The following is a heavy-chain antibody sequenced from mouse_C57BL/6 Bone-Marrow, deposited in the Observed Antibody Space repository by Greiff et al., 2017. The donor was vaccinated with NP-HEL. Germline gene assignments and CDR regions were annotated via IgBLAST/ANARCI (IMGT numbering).Heavy chain of an antibody. Sequence: VHVKQSGPVLVKPGASVKMSCKASGYTFTDYYMNWVKQSHGKSLEWIGVINPYNGGTSYNQKFKGKDTLTVDKSSSTAYMELNSLTSEDSAVYYCARRDYYGSSYCWYFDVWGTGTTVTVSS. CDR2: INPYNGGT. CDR1: GYTFTDYY. D-gene: IGHD1-1*01. CDR3: ARRDYYGSSYCWYFDV. J-gene: IGHJ1*03. V-gene: IGHV1-19*01.